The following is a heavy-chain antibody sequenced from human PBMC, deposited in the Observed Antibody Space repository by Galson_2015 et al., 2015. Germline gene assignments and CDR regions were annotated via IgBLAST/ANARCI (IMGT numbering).Heavy chain of an antibody. CDR1: GFTFSSYA. CDR2: ITGSGAGT. D-gene: IGHD3-10*01. Sequence: SLRLSCAASGFTFSSYAMHWVRQAPGKGLEWASAITGSGAGTYYADSVKGRFTISRDNSKNTLYLLMNSLRAEDTAVYYCAYGSGSYFDYWGQGTLVTVSS. V-gene: IGHV3-23*01. CDR3: AYGSGSYFDY. J-gene: IGHJ4*02.